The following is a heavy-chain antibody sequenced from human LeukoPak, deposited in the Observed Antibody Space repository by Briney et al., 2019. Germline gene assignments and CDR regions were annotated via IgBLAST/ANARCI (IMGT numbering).Heavy chain of an antibody. Sequence: SETLSLTCAVYGGSFSGYYWSWIRQPPGKGLEWIGEINHSGSTNYNPSLKSRVTISVDTSKNQFSLKLSSVTAADTAVYYCARGAIYYYYGMDVWGQGTTGTVSS. J-gene: IGHJ6*02. V-gene: IGHV4-34*01. CDR1: GGSFSGYY. CDR3: ARGAIYYYYGMDV. CDR2: INHSGST.